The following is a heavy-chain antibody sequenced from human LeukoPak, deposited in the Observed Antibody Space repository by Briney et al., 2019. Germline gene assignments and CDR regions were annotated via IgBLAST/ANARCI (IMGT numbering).Heavy chain of an antibody. J-gene: IGHJ4*02. V-gene: IGHV1-18*01. CDR1: GYTFTTAG. D-gene: IGHD3-22*01. CDR2: ISTYHGNT. Sequence: GASVKVSFKASGYTFTTAGIGWVRQAPGQVLEWMGWISTYHGNTNYAQIFQDRVTLTTDTSTSTAYMELRRLRSDDTAVYYCARRPNHYDTSGYDYWGQGTLVTVSS. CDR3: ARRPNHYDTSGYDY.